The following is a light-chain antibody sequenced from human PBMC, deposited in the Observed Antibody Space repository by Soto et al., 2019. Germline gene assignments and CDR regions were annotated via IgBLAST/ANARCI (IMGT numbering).Light chain of an antibody. V-gene: IGKV3-15*01. CDR2: GIS. Sequence: EIVMTQSPGTLSLSPGETATLSCRASQSVDSNYLARYQQKPGQAPRLLVYGISTRATDIPARFSGSGSGTEFTLTISSLQSEDFGIYYCQQHSKWPITFGQGTRLEI. CDR1: QSVDSN. J-gene: IGKJ5*01. CDR3: QQHSKWPIT.